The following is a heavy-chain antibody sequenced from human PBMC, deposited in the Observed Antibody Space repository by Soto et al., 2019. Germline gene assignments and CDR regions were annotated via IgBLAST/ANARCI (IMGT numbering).Heavy chain of an antibody. CDR3: ALSSGWYRPFDY. V-gene: IGHV1-46*01. J-gene: IGHJ4*02. CDR1: GYTFTSYY. D-gene: IGHD6-19*01. Sequence: QVQLVQSGAEVKKPGASVKVSCKASGYTFTSYYMHWVRQAPGQGLEWMGIINPSGGSTSYAQKFQGRVTMTRDTSTSTVYMELSSLRSEDTAVYYCALSSGWYRPFDYWGQGTLVTVSS. CDR2: INPSGGST.